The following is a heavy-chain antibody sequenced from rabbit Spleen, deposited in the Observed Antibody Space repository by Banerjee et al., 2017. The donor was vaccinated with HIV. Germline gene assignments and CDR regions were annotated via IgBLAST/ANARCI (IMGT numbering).Heavy chain of an antibody. CDR2: DDGDSSGST. D-gene: IGHD4-2*01. CDR1: GFSFSTSYW. Sequence: LQALARDVVKPEGSLTLTCTASGFSFSTSYWISWVRQAPGKGLEWIACDDGDSSGSTYYATWAKGRFSISKTSSTTVSLLKCCRAPRDPHSFPSPRSSALISSFRSPWSPGTLVTVS. V-gene: IGHV1S45*01. J-gene: IGHJ6*02. CDR3: PRSSALISSFRSP.